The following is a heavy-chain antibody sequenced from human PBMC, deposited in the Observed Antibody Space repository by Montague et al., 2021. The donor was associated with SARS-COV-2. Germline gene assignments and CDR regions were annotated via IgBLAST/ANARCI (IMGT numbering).Heavy chain of an antibody. CDR2: IYYTGSR. D-gene: IGHD5-24*01. CDR1: GDSVSRGSSY. V-gene: IGHV4-61*01. CDR3: ARHARGEGYTSWFDS. Sequence: SETLSLTCTVSGDSVSRGSSYWSWIRQPPGKGLEWIGYIYYTGSRKYNSSLKSRLTISVDTSKNQFSLKLSSVTAADTAVYYCARHARGEGYTSWFDSWGQGTLSPSPQ. J-gene: IGHJ5*01.